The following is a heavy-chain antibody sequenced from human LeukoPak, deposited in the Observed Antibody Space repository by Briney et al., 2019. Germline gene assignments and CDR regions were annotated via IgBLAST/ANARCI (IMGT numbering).Heavy chain of an antibody. Sequence: ASVKVSCKVSGYTLTELSMHWVRQAPGKGLEWMGGFDPEDGETIYAQKFQGRVTMTEDTSTDTAYMELSSLRSEDTAVYYCATGSRGSKYYYYYGMDVWGQGTTVTVSS. D-gene: IGHD5-12*01. CDR1: GYTLTELS. V-gene: IGHV1-24*01. CDR2: FDPEDGET. J-gene: IGHJ6*02. CDR3: ATGSRGSKYYYYYGMDV.